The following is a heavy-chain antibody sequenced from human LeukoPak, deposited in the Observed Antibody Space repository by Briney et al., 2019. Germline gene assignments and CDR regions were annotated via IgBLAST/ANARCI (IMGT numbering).Heavy chain of an antibody. CDR2: INSDGSIT. J-gene: IGHJ4*02. D-gene: IGHD6-13*01. CDR1: GFTFSTSW. Sequence: PGGSLRLSCAASGFTFSTSWMHCVRQAPGKGLVWVSRINSDGSITSYADSVKGRFTISRDNAKNTLNLQMNSLRAEDTAVYFCAREPTSWYVDYWGQGTLVTVSS. CDR3: AREPTSWYVDY. V-gene: IGHV3-74*01.